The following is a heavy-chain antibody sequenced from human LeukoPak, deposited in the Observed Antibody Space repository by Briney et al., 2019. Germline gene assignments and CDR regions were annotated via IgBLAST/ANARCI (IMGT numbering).Heavy chain of an antibody. CDR1: GYTFTSYG. V-gene: IGHV1-18*01. CDR3: ARKYYDFWSGSTGYYYMDV. J-gene: IGHJ6*03. D-gene: IGHD3-3*01. Sequence: GASVKVSCKASGYTFTSYGISWVRQAPGQGLEWMGWISAYNGNTNYAQKLQGRVTMTTDTSTSTAYMELRSLRSDDTAVYYCARKYYDFWSGSTGYYYMDVRGKGTTVTVSS. CDR2: ISAYNGNT.